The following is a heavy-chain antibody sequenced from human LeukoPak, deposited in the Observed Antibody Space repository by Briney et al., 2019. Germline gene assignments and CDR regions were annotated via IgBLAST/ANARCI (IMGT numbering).Heavy chain of an antibody. CDR1: GGSISRSSYY. Sequence: SETLSLTCTVSGGSISRSSYYWGWIRQPPGKGLEWIGSIYYSGSTYYNPSLKSRVTISVDTYKNQFSLKLSSVTAADTAVYYCARQLMTTHAFDIWGQGTMVTVSS. J-gene: IGHJ3*02. V-gene: IGHV4-39*01. CDR3: ARQLMTTHAFDI. D-gene: IGHD4-17*01. CDR2: IYYSGST.